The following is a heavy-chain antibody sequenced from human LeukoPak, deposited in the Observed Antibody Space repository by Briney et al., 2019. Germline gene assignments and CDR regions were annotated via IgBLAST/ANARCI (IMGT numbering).Heavy chain of an antibody. V-gene: IGHV4-59*12. CDR1: GGSISSYY. CDR2: IYYSGST. D-gene: IGHD2-2*01. J-gene: IGHJ5*02. Sequence: PSETLSLTCTVSGGSISSYYWTWIRQPPGKGLEWIGYIYYSGSTNYNPSLKSRVTISVDTSKNQFSLKLSSVTAADTAVYYCARDYAQTMQASRAWFDPWGQGTLVTVSS. CDR3: ARDYAQTMQASRAWFDP.